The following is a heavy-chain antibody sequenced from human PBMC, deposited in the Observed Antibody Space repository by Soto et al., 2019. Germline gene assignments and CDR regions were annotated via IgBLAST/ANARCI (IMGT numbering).Heavy chain of an antibody. D-gene: IGHD3-10*01. Sequence: EVQLLESGGGLVQPGGSLRLSCAASGFTFSSYAMTWVRQAPGKGLEWVSGISGSGDSTYYADSVKGRFTISRDNSKNTLYLQMNSLRAEDTAVYYCASDPYYYASEYWGQGTLVTVSS. CDR3: ASDPYYYASEY. J-gene: IGHJ4*02. CDR1: GFTFSSYA. CDR2: ISGSGDST. V-gene: IGHV3-23*01.